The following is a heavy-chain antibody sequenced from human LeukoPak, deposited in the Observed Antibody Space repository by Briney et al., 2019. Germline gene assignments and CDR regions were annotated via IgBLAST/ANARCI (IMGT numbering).Heavy chain of an antibody. D-gene: IGHD3-9*01. CDR2: ISTSGSTM. Sequence: GGSLRLSCTASGFTFSSYEMNWVRQAPGKGLEWLSYISTSGSTMKYADSVKGRFTISRDNADNSLYLQMDSLRAEDTAVYYCASGGRRPSYYDILTGYSYWGQGTLVTVSS. CDR3: ASGGRRPSYYDILTGYSY. J-gene: IGHJ4*02. V-gene: IGHV3-48*03. CDR1: GFTFSSYE.